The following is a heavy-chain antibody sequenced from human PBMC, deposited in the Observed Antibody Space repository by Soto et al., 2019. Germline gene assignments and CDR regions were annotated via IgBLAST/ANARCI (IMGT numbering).Heavy chain of an antibody. D-gene: IGHD2-21*02. V-gene: IGHV4-34*01. J-gene: IGHJ5*02. CDR1: GGSFSGYY. CDR3: ARGNKPTWRVVTALNWFDP. Sequence: SETLSLTCAVFGGSFSGYYWSWIRQPPGKGLEWFGEINHSGSTNYNPSLKSRVTISVDTSKNQFSLKLSSVTAADTAVYYCARGNKPTWRVVTALNWFDPWGQGTLVTVSS. CDR2: INHSGST.